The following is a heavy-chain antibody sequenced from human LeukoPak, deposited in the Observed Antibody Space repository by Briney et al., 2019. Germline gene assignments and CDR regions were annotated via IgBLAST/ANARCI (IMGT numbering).Heavy chain of an antibody. D-gene: IGHD3-3*01. CDR2: IYYSGST. V-gene: IGHV4-39*01. CDR3: ARSIYDFWSGYYTRWFDP. Sequence: SETLSLTCTVSGGSISGSSYYWGWIRQPPGKGLEWIGSIYYSGSTYYNPSLKSRVTISADTSKNQFSLKLSSVTAADTAVYYCARSIYDFWSGYYTRWFDPWGQGTLVTVSS. CDR1: GGSISGSSYY. J-gene: IGHJ5*02.